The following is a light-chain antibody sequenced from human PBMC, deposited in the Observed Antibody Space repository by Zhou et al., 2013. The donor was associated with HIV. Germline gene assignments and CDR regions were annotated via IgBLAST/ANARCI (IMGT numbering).Light chain of an antibody. CDR1: QSLSSAY. J-gene: IGKJ4*01. V-gene: IGKV3-20*01. Sequence: IVLTQSPGTLSLSPGEGASVSCRASQSLSSAYLAWHQQKPGQAPRLLIYGSTTRGTGIPDRFSGSGSGTDFTLTIRRLEPEDFAVYYCQQYDTSPPSTFGGGTKVEIK. CDR2: GST. CDR3: QQYDTSPPST.